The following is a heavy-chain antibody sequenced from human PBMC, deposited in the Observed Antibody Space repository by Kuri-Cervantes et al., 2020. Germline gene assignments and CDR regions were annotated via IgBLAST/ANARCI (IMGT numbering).Heavy chain of an antibody. V-gene: IGHV3-48*04. D-gene: IGHD3-10*01. J-gene: IGHJ4*02. Sequence: GESLKISCTASGFTFTSYNMSWVRQAPGKGLEWISYISGGDSSIYYADSVKGRFTISRDNAKNSLYLQMHSLRAEDTAVYYCARAPGDWGQGTLVTVSS. CDR1: GFTFTSYN. CDR2: ISGGDSSI. CDR3: ARAPGD.